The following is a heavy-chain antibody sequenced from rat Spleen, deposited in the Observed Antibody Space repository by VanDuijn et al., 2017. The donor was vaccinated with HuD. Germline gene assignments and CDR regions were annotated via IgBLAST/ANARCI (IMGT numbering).Heavy chain of an antibody. V-gene: IGHV5-27*01. CDR2: ISPSGGST. J-gene: IGHJ2*01. Sequence: EVQLVESGGGLVQPGRSLKLSCAASGFTFSNYYMAWVRQAPTKGLEWVASISPSGGSTYYPDSVKGRFTISRDNAKSTQYLQMDSLRSEDTATYYCATEDSWGQGVMVTVSS. CDR3: ATEDS. CDR1: GFTFSNYY.